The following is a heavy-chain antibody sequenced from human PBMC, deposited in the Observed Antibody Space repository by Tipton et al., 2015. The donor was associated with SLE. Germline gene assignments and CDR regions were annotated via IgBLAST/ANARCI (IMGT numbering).Heavy chain of an antibody. CDR2: FYFSGSS. D-gene: IGHD3-10*01. V-gene: IGHV4-59*12. CDR1: GVSISTYY. Sequence: TLSLTCSVSGVSISTYYWSWIRQSPGKGLEWIGFFYFSGSSHYNPSLKSRVTISVDTSKNQFSLKLSSVTAADTAVYYCARDRRGWYFDLWGRGTLVTVSS. CDR3: ARDRRGWYFDL. J-gene: IGHJ2*01.